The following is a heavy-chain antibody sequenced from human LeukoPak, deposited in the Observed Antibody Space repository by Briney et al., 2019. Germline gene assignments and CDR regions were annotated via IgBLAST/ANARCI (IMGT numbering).Heavy chain of an antibody. CDR3: ASVSSAGIWDY. Sequence: SETLSLTCTVSGDSFSGYYWSWIRQPAGKGLEWIGRIYTSGSTNYNPSLKSRVTMSVDTSKNQFSLKLSSVTAADTAVYYCASVSSAGIWDYWGQGTLVTVSS. CDR2: IYTSGST. V-gene: IGHV4-4*07. CDR1: GDSFSGYY. J-gene: IGHJ4*02. D-gene: IGHD6-19*01.